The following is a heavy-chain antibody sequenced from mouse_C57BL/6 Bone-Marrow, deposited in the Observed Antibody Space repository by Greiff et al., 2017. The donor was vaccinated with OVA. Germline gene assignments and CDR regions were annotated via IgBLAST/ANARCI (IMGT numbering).Heavy chain of an antibody. V-gene: IGHV2-2*01. CDR2: IWSGGST. Sequence: QVQLKQSGPGLVQPSQCLSITCTVSGFSLTSYGVHWVRQSPGKGLEWLGVIWSGGSTDYNAAFISRLSISKDNSKSQVFFKMNSLQADDTAIYYCARNSDYGSSYVSWFAYWGQGTLVTVSA. J-gene: IGHJ3*01. CDR3: ARNSDYGSSYVSWFAY. D-gene: IGHD1-1*01. CDR1: GFSLTSYG.